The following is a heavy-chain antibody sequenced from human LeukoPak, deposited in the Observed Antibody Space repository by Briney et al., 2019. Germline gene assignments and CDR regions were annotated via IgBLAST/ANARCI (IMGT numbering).Heavy chain of an antibody. CDR1: GGSIRSSYYY. Sequence: PSETLSLTCTVSGGSIRSSYYYWGWIRQHPGKGLEWIGYIFYSGSTYYNPPLKSRVTISADMPKNQFSLKLSSVTAADTAVYYCARRRTAAGLFDYWGQGTLVTVSS. CDR2: IFYSGST. CDR3: ARRRTAAGLFDY. V-gene: IGHV4-31*03. J-gene: IGHJ4*02. D-gene: IGHD6-25*01.